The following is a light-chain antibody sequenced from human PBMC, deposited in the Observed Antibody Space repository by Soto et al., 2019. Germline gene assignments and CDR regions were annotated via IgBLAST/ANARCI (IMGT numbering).Light chain of an antibody. CDR1: QSISVY. CDR3: LQDINYPWT. Sequence: IQMTQSPSSLSASPGDRITLTCRASQSISVYLNWYQQKPGKPPKVLIYGASNLQSGVPPRFSGSGSGTDFTLAISSLQPEDSATYYCLQDINYPWTFGQGTKVDIK. J-gene: IGKJ1*01. CDR2: GAS. V-gene: IGKV1-6*01.